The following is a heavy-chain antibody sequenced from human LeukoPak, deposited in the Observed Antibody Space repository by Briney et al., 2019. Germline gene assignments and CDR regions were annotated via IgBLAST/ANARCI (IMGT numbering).Heavy chain of an antibody. D-gene: IGHD5-12*01. CDR2: ISGSNGNT. CDR3: ARSGRGTYYYFDL. Sequence: GASVKVSCKASGYTFISYGISWVRQAPGQGLEWMGWISGSNGNTNYAQKFLGRVTMTADTSTSTAYMELRSLTSDDTAVYYCARSGRGTYYYFDLWGQGTLVTVSS. J-gene: IGHJ4*02. V-gene: IGHV1-18*01. CDR1: GYTFISYG.